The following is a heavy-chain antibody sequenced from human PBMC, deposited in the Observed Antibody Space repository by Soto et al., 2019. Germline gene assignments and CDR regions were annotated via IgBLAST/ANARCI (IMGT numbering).Heavy chain of an antibody. D-gene: IGHD4-17*01. J-gene: IGHJ4*02. CDR1: GGSINSGDYY. Sequence: SETLSLTCTVSGGSINSGDYYWSWIRQPPGKGLGWIGYIYYSGSTYYNPPLSSRVTISIDTSKNHFFLNLSSVTAADTAVYYCARIGLTTALLWGQGTLVTVS. CDR2: IYYSGST. V-gene: IGHV4-30-4*01. CDR3: ARIGLTTALL.